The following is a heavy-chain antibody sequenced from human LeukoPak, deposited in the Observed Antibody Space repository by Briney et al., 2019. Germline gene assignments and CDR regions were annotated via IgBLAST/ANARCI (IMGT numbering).Heavy chain of an antibody. D-gene: IGHD3-9*01. V-gene: IGHV3-23*01. CDR2: ISYSGGST. CDR1: GFTFSSYA. Sequence: GGSLRLSCAASGFTFSSYAMSWVRQAPGKGLEWVSAISYSGGSTYYADSVKGRFTISRDNSKNTLYLQMNSLRAEDTAVYYCAKWGVLRYFDWLLPVFDYWGQGTLVTVSS. CDR3: AKWGVLRYFDWLLPVFDY. J-gene: IGHJ4*02.